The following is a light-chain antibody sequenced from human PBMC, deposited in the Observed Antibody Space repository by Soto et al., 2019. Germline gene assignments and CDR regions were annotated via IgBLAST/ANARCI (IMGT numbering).Light chain of an antibody. CDR2: GAS. CDR1: QSISNW. CDR3: QQYDSYSYT. V-gene: IGKV1-5*01. Sequence: DIQMTQSPSTLSASVGDRVTITCRASQSISNWLAWYQQKPGKAPKLLISGASSLESGVPSRFSGSGSGTEFTLTISSLQPDDFATYYCQQYDSYSYTFGQGTKLESK. J-gene: IGKJ2*01.